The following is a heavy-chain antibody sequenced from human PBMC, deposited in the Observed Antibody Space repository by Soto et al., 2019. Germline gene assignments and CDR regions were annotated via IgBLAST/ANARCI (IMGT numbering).Heavy chain of an antibody. J-gene: IGHJ4*02. D-gene: IGHD4-17*01. CDR3: ARVYGDYDMGFDY. V-gene: IGHV4-31*03. Sequence: QVQLQESGPGLVKPSQSLSLTCTVSGGSISSGGYYWSWIRQHPGKGLEWIGYIYYSGSTYYNPSLKTRVSISVDTSKNQFSLKLSSVTAADTAVYYCARVYGDYDMGFDYWGQGTLVTVSS. CDR1: GGSISSGGYY. CDR2: IYYSGST.